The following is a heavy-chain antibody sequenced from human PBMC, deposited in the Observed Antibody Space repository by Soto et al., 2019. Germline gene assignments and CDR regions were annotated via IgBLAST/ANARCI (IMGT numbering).Heavy chain of an antibody. CDR2: INHSGST. CDR1: GGSFSGYY. D-gene: IGHD2-2*01. Sequence: PSETLSLTCAVYGGSFSGYYWSWIRQPPGKGLEWIGEINHSGSTNYNPSLKSRVTISVDTSKNQFSLKLSSVTAADTAVYYCARRRVVVPAAMYYFDYWGQGTLVTVSS. CDR3: ARRRVVVPAAMYYFDY. V-gene: IGHV4-34*01. J-gene: IGHJ4*02.